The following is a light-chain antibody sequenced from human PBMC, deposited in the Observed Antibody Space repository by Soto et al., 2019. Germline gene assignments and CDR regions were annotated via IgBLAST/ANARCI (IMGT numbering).Light chain of an antibody. Sequence: QSVLTQPPSASGTPGQRVTISCAGSRSNIGGNTVNWYRLLPGTAPKLLIYSNNQRPSGVPDRFSGSKSGTSASLAISGLQSEDEADYYCAAWDVSLNAWVFGGGTRLTVL. CDR3: AAWDVSLNAWV. CDR1: RSNIGGNT. J-gene: IGLJ3*02. CDR2: SNN. V-gene: IGLV1-44*01.